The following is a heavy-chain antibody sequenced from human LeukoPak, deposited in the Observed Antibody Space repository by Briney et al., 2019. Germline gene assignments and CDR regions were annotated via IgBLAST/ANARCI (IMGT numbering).Heavy chain of an antibody. CDR3: CSGSNYYHWYMDV. D-gene: IGHD3-10*02. J-gene: IGHJ6*03. CDR1: GDTLTSSD. CDR2: MNPKSGKT. V-gene: IGHV1-8*01. Sequence: ASVKVSCKVSGDTLTSSDIHWVRQAPGKGLEWMGWMNPKSGKTGYAQKFQGRVTLTEDTSIDTAYMELSGLRSEDTAVYFCCSGSNYYHWYMDVWGKGTTVTVSS.